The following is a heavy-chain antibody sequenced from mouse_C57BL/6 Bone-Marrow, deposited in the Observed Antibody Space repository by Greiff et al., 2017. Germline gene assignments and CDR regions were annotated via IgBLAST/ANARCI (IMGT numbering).Heavy chain of an antibody. CDR2: ISSGGDYI. J-gene: IGHJ3*01. CDR1: GFTFSSYA. CDR3: TRGTGTGEFAY. D-gene: IGHD4-1*01. V-gene: IGHV5-9-1*02. Sequence: EVMLVESGEGLVKPGGSLKLSCAASGFTFSSYAMSWVRQTPEKRLEWVAYISSGGDYIYYADTVKGRFTISRDNARNTLYLQMSSLKSEDTAMYYCTRGTGTGEFAYGGQGTLVTVSA.